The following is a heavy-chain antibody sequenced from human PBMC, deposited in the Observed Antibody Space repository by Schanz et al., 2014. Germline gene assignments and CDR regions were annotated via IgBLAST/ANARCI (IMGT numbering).Heavy chain of an antibody. CDR3: GKRDFPNALDI. D-gene: IGHD3-3*01. CDR1: GFTFSTSG. V-gene: IGHV3-30*02. CDR2: IRYDGSNK. Sequence: QAQLVESGGGVVRPGESLRLSCAASGFTFSTSGMHWVRQAPGKGLEWVTYIRYDGSNKDYAVSVKGRFTISRDNSKNTLNLQMNSLRSEDTAMYYCGKRDFPNALDIWGQGTMITVSS. J-gene: IGHJ3*02.